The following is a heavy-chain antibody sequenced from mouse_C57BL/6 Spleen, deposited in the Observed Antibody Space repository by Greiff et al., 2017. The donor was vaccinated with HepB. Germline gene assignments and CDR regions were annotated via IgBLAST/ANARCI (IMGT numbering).Heavy chain of an antibody. CDR1: GFTSSDYG. V-gene: IGHV5-17*01. CDR2: ISSGSSTI. J-gene: IGHJ4*01. Sequence: EVKLVESGGGLVKPGGSLKLSCAASGFTSSDYGMHWVRQAPEKGLEWVAYISSGSSTIYYADTVKGRFTISRDNAKNTLFLQMTSLRSEDTAMYYCAKTGYAMDYWGQGTSVTVSS. CDR3: AKTGYAMDY.